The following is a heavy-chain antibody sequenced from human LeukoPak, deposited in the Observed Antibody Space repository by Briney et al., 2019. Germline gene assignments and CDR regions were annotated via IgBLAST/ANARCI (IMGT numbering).Heavy chain of an antibody. V-gene: IGHV3-53*01. CDR3: ARTLIAAAAEIWFDP. J-gene: IGHJ5*02. CDR2: IYSGGST. CDR1: GFTVSSNY. Sequence: PGGSLRLSCAASGFTVSSNYMSWVRQAPGKGLEWVSVIYSGGSTYYADSVKGRFTISRDNSKNTLYLQMNSLRAEDTAVYYCARTLIAAAAEIWFDPWGQGTLVTVSS. D-gene: IGHD6-13*01.